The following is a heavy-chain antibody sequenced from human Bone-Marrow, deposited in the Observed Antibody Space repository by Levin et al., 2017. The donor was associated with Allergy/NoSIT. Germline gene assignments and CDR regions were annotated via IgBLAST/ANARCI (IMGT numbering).Heavy chain of an antibody. J-gene: IGHJ4*02. CDR1: GFTFSSYA. CDR3: ARWDPGDILTGFDY. CDR2: ISYDGSNK. V-gene: IGHV3-30-3*01. D-gene: IGHD3-9*01. Sequence: GGSLRLSCAASGFTFSSYAMHWVRQAPGKGLEWVAVISYDGSNKYYADSVKGRFTISRDNSKNTLYLQMNSLRAEDTAVYYCARWDPGDILTGFDYWGQGTLVTVSS.